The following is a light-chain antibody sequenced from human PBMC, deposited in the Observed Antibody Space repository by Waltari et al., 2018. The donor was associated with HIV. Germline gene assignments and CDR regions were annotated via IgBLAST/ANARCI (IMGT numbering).Light chain of an antibody. J-gene: IGLJ3*02. V-gene: IGLV3-27*01. CDR3: YSAADNIRV. CDR1: VLAKKY. Sequence: SYELTQPSSVSVSPGQTARITCSGDVLAKKYARWFHQKTGQAPVLVIYKDRERPSGIPERFSVSSSGTTVTLTISGAQVEDEADYYCYSAADNIRVFGGGTKLTVL. CDR2: KDR.